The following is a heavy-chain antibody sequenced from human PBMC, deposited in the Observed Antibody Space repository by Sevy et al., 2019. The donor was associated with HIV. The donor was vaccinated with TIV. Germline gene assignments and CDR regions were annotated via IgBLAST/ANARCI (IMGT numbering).Heavy chain of an antibody. CDR1: GYTFDSYG. V-gene: IGHV1-18*01. CDR2: IGPYNGNI. D-gene: IGHD3-10*01. J-gene: IGHJ5*02. Sequence: ASVKVSCKASGYTFDSYGISWVRQAPGQGLEWMGWIGPYNGNIKYAQNIQDRVTMTTDLSTSTAYMELRSLRSDDTAVYFCARISTPRVQFNWFDPWGQGTLVTVSS. CDR3: ARISTPRVQFNWFDP.